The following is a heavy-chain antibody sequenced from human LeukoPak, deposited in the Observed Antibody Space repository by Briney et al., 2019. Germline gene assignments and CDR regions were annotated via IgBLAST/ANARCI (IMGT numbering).Heavy chain of an antibody. V-gene: IGHV1-8*03. CDR3: ARRRDMVRGVIKIDAFDI. CDR2: MNPNSGNT. Sequence: ASVKVSCKASGYTFTSYDINWVRQATGQGLEWMGWMNPNSGNTGYAQKFQGRVTITRNTSISTAYMELSSLRSEDTAVYYCARRRDMVRGVIKIDAFDIWGQGTMVTVSS. CDR1: GYTFTSYD. J-gene: IGHJ3*02. D-gene: IGHD3-10*01.